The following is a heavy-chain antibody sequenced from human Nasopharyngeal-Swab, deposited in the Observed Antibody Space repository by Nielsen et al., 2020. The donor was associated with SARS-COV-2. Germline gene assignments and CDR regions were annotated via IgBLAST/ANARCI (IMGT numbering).Heavy chain of an antibody. D-gene: IGHD6-13*01. CDR2: INAGNGNT. CDR1: GGTFSSYA. V-gene: IGHV1-3*01. Sequence: ASVKVSCKASGGTFSSYAMHWVRQAPGQRLEWMGWINAGNGNTKYSQKFQGRVTITRDTSASTAYMELSSLRSEDTAVYYCARDRAGYSSSWYLIYYGMDVWGQGTTVTVSS. J-gene: IGHJ6*02. CDR3: ARDRAGYSSSWYLIYYGMDV.